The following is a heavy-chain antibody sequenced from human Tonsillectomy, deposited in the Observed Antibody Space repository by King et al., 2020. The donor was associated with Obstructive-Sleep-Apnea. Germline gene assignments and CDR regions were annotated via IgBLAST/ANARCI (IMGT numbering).Heavy chain of an antibody. V-gene: IGHV6-1*01. CDR1: GDSVSSDSAA. J-gene: IGHJ6*02. Sequence: VQLQQSGPGLVKPSQTLSLTCAISGDSVSSDSAAWNWIRQSPSRGLEWLGRIYYRSKWNTEYAVSVESRITIKPDTSMNQFSLQVNSMTPEDTAVYYCSRGRPDYYGMDVWGQGTTVTASS. CDR2: IYYRSKWNT. CDR3: SRGRPDYYGMDV.